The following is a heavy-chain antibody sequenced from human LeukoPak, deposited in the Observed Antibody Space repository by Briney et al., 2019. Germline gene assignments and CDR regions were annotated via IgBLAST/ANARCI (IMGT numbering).Heavy chain of an antibody. J-gene: IGHJ4*02. CDR1: GLTLSRYS. D-gene: IGHD3-10*01. V-gene: IGHV3-48*01. Sequence: PGGSLRLSCAASGLTLSRYSMNWVRQAPGKGLEWVSYISRSSSNVNYAESVKGRFTISRDNAKNSLYMQMNSLRAEDTAVYHCARDSNFYDSGTYWGYYFDYWGQGTLVTVSS. CDR3: ARDSNFYDSGTYWGYYFDY. CDR2: ISRSSSNV.